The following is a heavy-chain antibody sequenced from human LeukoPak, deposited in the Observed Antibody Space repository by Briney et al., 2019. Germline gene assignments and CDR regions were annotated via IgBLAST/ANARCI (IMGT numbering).Heavy chain of an antibody. CDR1: GFTFSNYW. V-gene: IGHV3-74*01. CDR2: IKSDGSST. D-gene: IGHD3-10*01. CDR3: ARDPWQFAHDAFDI. Sequence: PGGSLRLSCAASGFTFSNYWMHWVRQAPGKGLVWVSRIKSDGSSTSYADSVKGRFTISRDNAKNTLYLQMNSLGAEDTAVYYCARDPWQFAHDAFDIWGRGTMVTVSS. J-gene: IGHJ3*02.